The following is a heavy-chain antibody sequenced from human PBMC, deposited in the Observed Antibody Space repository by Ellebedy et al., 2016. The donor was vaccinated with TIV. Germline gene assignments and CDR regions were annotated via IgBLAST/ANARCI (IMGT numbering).Heavy chain of an antibody. CDR3: ARDPEGGGDYGDNWFDP. V-gene: IGHV3-66*01. J-gene: IGHJ5*02. D-gene: IGHD3-16*01. Sequence: GESLKISCAASGFTVSDYFMTWVRQAPGKGLEWVSLIYKNGGTNYTDSVNGRFTITRDDSKNTLYLQMNSLRAEDTAVYYCARDPEGGGDYGDNWFDPWGQGTLVTVSS. CDR1: GFTVSDYF. CDR2: IYKNGGT.